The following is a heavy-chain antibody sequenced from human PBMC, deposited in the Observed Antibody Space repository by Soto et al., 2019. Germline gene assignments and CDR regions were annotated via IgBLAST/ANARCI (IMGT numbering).Heavy chain of an antibody. Sequence: QVQLVESGGGVVQPGRSLRLSCAASGFTFSSYGMHWVRQAPGKGLEWVAVIWYDGSITYYADSVKGRFTISRDNSKNTLYLQMNSVRAEDTAVYYCARDRETMVRGVRPFDPWGQGALVTVSS. CDR2: IWYDGSIT. CDR1: GFTFSSYG. CDR3: ARDRETMVRGVRPFDP. J-gene: IGHJ5*02. D-gene: IGHD3-10*01. V-gene: IGHV3-33*01.